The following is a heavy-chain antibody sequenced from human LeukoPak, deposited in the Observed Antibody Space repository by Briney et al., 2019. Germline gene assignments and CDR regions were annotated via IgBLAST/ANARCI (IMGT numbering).Heavy chain of an antibody. CDR1: GYTFIGYY. Sequence: ASVKVSCKASGYTFIGYYMHWVRQAPGQGPEWMGVISPSGGSTTYAQKFQGRVTLTRDMSTSTDYLELSSLRSEDTAVYYCAKDDAWGRYKHWGQGTLVTVSS. D-gene: IGHD3-16*01. V-gene: IGHV1-46*01. CDR2: ISPSGGST. J-gene: IGHJ1*01. CDR3: AKDDAWGRYKH.